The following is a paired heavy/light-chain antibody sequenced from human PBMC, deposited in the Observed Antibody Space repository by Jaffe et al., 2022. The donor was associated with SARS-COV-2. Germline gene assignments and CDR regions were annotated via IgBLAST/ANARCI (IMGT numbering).Heavy chain of an antibody. CDR3: AKDIRLRLVLISE. V-gene: IGHV3-9*01. D-gene: IGHD3-10*01. J-gene: IGHJ1*01. CDR2: ISWNSGTT. CDR1: GFIFDDYA. Sequence: EVQLVESGGGLVQPGRSLRLSCAASGFIFDDYAMHWVRQAPGKGLEWVSGISWNSGTTAYADSVKGRFTISRDNAKNSLYLQMNSLRAEDTAFYYCAKDIRLRLVLISEWGQGTLVTVSS.
Light chain of an antibody. J-gene: IGKJ4*01. Sequence: IQMTQSPSSLSASVGDRVTITCQASQDISNYLNWYQQKPGKAPKLLIYDASNLETGVPSRFSGSGSGTQFTFTISSLQPKDIATYYCQQYDNLPLTFGGGTKVEIK. CDR3: QQYDNLPLT. V-gene: IGKV1-33*01. CDR2: DAS. CDR1: QDISNY.